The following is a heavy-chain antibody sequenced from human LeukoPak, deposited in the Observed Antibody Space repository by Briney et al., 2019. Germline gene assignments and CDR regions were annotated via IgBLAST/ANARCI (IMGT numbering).Heavy chain of an antibody. CDR1: GFTFSSYA. J-gene: IGHJ4*02. D-gene: IGHD3-10*01. CDR2: ISYDGSNK. V-gene: IGHV3-30*14. Sequence: GGSLRLSCAASGFTFSSYAMHWVRQAPGKGLEWVAVISYDGSNKYYADSVKGRFTISRDNSKNTLYLQMNSLRVEDTAVYYCAKAMYSYTSGTFYPDYWGQGTLVTVSS. CDR3: AKAMYSYTSGTFYPDY.